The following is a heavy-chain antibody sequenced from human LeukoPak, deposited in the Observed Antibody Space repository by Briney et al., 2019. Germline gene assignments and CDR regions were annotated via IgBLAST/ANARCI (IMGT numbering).Heavy chain of an antibody. V-gene: IGHV1-18*01. J-gene: IGHJ6*03. CDR1: GYTFTSYG. D-gene: IGHD1-26*01. Sequence: VASVKVSCKASGYTFTSYGISWVRQAPGQGLEWMGWISAYNGNTNYAQKLQGRVTMTTDTSTSTAYMELRSLRSDDTAVYYCARRYSGSWIGYYYYYYMDVWGKGTTVTISS. CDR2: ISAYNGNT. CDR3: ARRYSGSWIGYYYYYYMDV.